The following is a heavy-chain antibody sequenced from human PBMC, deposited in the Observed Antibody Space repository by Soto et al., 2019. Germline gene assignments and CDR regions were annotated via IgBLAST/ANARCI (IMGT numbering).Heavy chain of an antibody. CDR3: ARAPPVVPATSDRPQGPEYGMDV. V-gene: IGHV3-13*01. Sequence: PGGSLRLSCAASGFTFSSYAMSWVRQAPGKGLEWVSAIGTAGDTYYPGSVKGRFTISRENAKNSLYLQMNSLRAGDTAVYYCARAPPVVPATSDRPQGPEYGMDVWGQGTTVTVSS. CDR2: IGTAGDT. J-gene: IGHJ6*02. D-gene: IGHD2-2*01. CDR1: GFTFSSYA.